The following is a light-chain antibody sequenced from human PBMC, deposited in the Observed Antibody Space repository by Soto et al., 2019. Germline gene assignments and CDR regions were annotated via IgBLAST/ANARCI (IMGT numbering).Light chain of an antibody. CDR3: QQDGYSPPWT. Sequence: EIVLTQSPATLASSPGERATLSCRASQSISSSDLAWYQQKPGQAPRLLIYDASSRATGIPDRFSGSGSWTDFTLTISRPEPEDLAVYYCQQDGYSPPWTFGQGTKVEI. CDR2: DAS. J-gene: IGKJ1*01. CDR1: QSISSSD. V-gene: IGKV3-20*01.